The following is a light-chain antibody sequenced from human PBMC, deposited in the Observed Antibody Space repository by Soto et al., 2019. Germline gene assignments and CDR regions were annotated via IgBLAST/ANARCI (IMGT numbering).Light chain of an antibody. V-gene: IGKV3-15*01. Sequence: EIVMTESPATLSLSPWERVTLSCRASQSAISTLAWDQQKPGQTPRLFIYDASTRANDIPARFSGSVSGTELSLTISSLQSEDFAVYYCQQYNNWPPITFGQGTRLEI. CDR1: QSAIST. CDR3: QQYNNWPPIT. CDR2: DAS. J-gene: IGKJ5*01.